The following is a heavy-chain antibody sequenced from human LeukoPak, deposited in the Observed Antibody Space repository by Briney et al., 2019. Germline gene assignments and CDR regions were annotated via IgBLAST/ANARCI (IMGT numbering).Heavy chain of an antibody. V-gene: IGHV4-34*01. J-gene: IGHJ5*02. D-gene: IGHD6-6*01. Sequence: PSETLSLTCAVYGGSFSGYYWGWIRQPPGKGLEWIGKINHSGSTNYNPSLKSRVTISVDTSKNQFSPKLSSVTAADTAVYYCARRYSSSSFNWFDPWGQGTLVTVSS. CDR1: GGSFSGYY. CDR3: ARRYSSSSFNWFDP. CDR2: INHSGST.